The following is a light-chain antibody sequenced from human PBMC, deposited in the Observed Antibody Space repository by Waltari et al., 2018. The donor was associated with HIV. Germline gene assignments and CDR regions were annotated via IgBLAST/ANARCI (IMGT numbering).Light chain of an antibody. CDR1: NSNIGNNY. J-gene: IGLJ3*02. CDR2: DNN. CDR3: GTWDSSLSAVV. V-gene: IGLV1-51*01. Sequence: QSVLTQPPSVSAAPGKKVTISCSGRNSNIGNNYVSWYQQIPGTAPKLLIYDNNKRPSGIPDRFSGSKSDTSATLGITGLQTGDEADYRCGTWDSSLSAVVFGGGTKLTVL.